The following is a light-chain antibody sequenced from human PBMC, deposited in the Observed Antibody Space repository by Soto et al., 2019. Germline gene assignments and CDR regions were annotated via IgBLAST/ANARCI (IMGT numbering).Light chain of an antibody. V-gene: IGKV3-11*01. J-gene: IGKJ1*01. CDR2: DAS. CDR1: QSVSSY. CDR3: QQRSNCPWT. Sequence: EIVLTPSPATLSLSPGERATLSCRASQSVSSYLAWYQQKPGQAPRLLIYDASNRATGIPARFSGSGSGTDFTLTISSLEPEDFAVYYCQQRSNCPWTFGQGTKVEIK.